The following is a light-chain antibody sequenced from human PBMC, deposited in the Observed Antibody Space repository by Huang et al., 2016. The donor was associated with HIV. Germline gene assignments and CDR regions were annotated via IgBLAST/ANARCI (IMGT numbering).Light chain of an antibody. CDR2: GAS. CDR3: QQYNNWPLT. Sequence: ETVMTQSPVTLSVSPGERATLSCRASQSVAYNLAWSQQTPGQAPRLLIYGASTRASGIPARFSGSGSGTEFTLTISSLQSEDFALYYCQQYNNWPLTFGGGTKVEIQ. V-gene: IGKV3-15*01. J-gene: IGKJ4*01. CDR1: QSVAYN.